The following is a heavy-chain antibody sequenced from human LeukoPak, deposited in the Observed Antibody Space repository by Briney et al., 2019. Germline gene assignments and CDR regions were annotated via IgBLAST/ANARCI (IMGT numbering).Heavy chain of an antibody. V-gene: IGHV3-48*03. D-gene: IGHD4-23*01. CDR1: GFIFRIYE. CDR3: GSRWFD. J-gene: IGHJ4*02. Sequence: GGSLRLSCAASGFIFRIYEMIWVRQAPGKGLEWVSYYADSVKGRFTISRDNAKNSLFLQMNSLRVDDTAIYYCGSRWFDWGQGTLVTVSS.